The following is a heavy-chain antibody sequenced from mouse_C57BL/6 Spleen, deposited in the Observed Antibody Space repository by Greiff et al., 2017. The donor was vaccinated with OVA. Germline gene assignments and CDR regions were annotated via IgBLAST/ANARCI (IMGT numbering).Heavy chain of an antibody. V-gene: IGHV1-22*01. CDR2: INPNNGGT. CDR1: GYTFTDYN. Sequence: VQLKESGPELVKPGASVKMSCKASGYTFTDYNMHWVKQSHGKSLEWIGYINPNNGGTSYNQKFKGKATLTVNKSSSTAYMELRSLTSEDSAVYYCARSPNLLLWYFDVWGTGTTVTVSS. D-gene: IGHD1-1*01. CDR3: ARSPNLLLWYFDV. J-gene: IGHJ1*03.